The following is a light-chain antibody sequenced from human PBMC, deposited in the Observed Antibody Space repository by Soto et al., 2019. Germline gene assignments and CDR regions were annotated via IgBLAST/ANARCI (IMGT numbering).Light chain of an antibody. J-gene: IGLJ2*01. Sequence: QSVLTQPPSVSGAPGRRVTISCTGSSSNIGAGYDVHWYQQLPGTAPKLLIYGNSNRASGVPDRFSGSKSGTSASLAITGLQAEDEADYYCQSYDSSLSQGVFGGGTKLTVL. V-gene: IGLV1-40*01. CDR1: SSNIGAGYD. CDR2: GNS. CDR3: QSYDSSLSQGV.